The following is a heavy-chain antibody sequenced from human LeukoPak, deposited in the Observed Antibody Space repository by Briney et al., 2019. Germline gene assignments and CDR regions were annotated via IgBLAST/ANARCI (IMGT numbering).Heavy chain of an antibody. D-gene: IGHD2-2*01. V-gene: IGHV4-30-4*01. Sequence: SQTLSLTCTVSGGSISSGDYCWSWIRQPPGKGLEWIGYIYYSGSTYYNPSLKSRVTISVDTSKNQFSLKLSSVTAADTAVYYCAREGRQPHYYNGMDVWGQGTTVTVSS. CDR2: IYYSGST. J-gene: IGHJ6*02. CDR1: GGSISSGDYC. CDR3: AREGRQPHYYNGMDV.